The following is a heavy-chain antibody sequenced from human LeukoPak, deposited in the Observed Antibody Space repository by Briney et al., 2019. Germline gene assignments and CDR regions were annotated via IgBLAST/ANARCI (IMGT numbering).Heavy chain of an antibody. Sequence: PSETLSLTCTVSGGSISSYYWSWIRQPPGKGLEWIGYIYYSGSLNYNPSLKSRVTMSVDTSKNQFSLKLTSVTAADTAVYYRAREGSSSSSRGEIDYWGQGTLVTVSS. D-gene: IGHD6-6*01. J-gene: IGHJ4*02. V-gene: IGHV4-59*01. CDR3: AREGSSSSSRGEIDY. CDR1: GGSISSYY. CDR2: IYYSGSL.